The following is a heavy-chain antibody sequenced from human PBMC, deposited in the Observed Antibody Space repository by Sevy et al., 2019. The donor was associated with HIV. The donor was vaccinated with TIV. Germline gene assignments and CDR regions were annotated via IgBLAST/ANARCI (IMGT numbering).Heavy chain of an antibody. CDR3: ALERISSDVAEYFHN. D-gene: IGHD1-1*01. J-gene: IGHJ1*01. CDR1: GFTLSRYS. V-gene: IGHV3-30*04. Sequence: GGSLRLSCTASGFTLSRYSMHWVRQAPGKGLEWVATISFDASNKHYADSVKGRFTISRDNFQNSLFVQMNSLRPEDTAVYYCALERISSDVAEYFHNWGQGTLVTVSS. CDR2: ISFDASNK.